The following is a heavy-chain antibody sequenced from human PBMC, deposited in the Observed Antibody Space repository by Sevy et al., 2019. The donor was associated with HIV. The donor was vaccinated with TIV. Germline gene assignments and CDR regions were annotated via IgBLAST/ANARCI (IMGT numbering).Heavy chain of an antibody. V-gene: IGHV1-24*01. D-gene: IGHD6-6*01. CDR3: ATKIPISSSSDDYYYYMDV. CDR1: GYTLTELS. J-gene: IGHJ6*03. CDR2: FDPEDGET. Sequence: ASVKVSCKVSGYTLTELSMHWVRQARGKGLEWMGGFDPEDGETIYAQKFQGTVTMPEDTSTDTAYMELSSLRSEDTSVYYCATKIPISSSSDDYYYYMDVWGKGTTVTVSS.